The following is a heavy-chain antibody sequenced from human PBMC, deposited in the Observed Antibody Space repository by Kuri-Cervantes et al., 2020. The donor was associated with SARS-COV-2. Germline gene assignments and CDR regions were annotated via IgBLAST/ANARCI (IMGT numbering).Heavy chain of an antibody. CDR3: ARGLGEQQVVFDY. CDR2: IYHSGGT. D-gene: IGHD6-13*01. CDR1: GYSISSGYH. Sequence: SQTLSLTCAVSGYSISSGYHWGWIRQPPGQGLAWIGCIYHSGGTNYNPSLKSRVTIPVDTSKNQFSLKLSSVPAADTAVYYCARGLGEQQVVFDYWGQGTLVTVSS. V-gene: IGHV4-38-2*01. J-gene: IGHJ4*02.